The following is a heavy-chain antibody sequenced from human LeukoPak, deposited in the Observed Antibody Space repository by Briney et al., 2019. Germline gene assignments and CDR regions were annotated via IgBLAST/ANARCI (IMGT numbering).Heavy chain of an antibody. J-gene: IGHJ4*02. CDR1: GFIVSSKY. D-gene: IGHD6-13*01. V-gene: IGHV3-53*01. Sequence: GGSLRLSCAASGFIVSSKYTSWVRQAPGKGLEWVSTVYSNDDTYYADPVKGRFSISRDNAKNSLYLQMNSLRAEDTAVYYCASSLFSSSWYAKEDYWGQGTLVTVSS. CDR3: ASSLFSSSWYAKEDY. CDR2: VYSNDDT.